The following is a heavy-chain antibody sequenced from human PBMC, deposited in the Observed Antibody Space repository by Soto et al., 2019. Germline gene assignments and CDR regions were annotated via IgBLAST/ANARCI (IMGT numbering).Heavy chain of an antibody. J-gene: IGHJ4*02. Sequence: EVQMVESGGGLVQPGGSLRLSCAASGFTIRMYWMSWVRQAPGKGLEWVANINEDGSERDYVDSVRGRFTISRDNAKNSLYLEMSSLRAEETAVYYCAVHAATFAYWGQGTLVTVSS. D-gene: IGHD6-13*01. CDR2: INEDGSER. CDR3: AVHAATFAY. V-gene: IGHV3-7*03. CDR1: GFTIRMYW.